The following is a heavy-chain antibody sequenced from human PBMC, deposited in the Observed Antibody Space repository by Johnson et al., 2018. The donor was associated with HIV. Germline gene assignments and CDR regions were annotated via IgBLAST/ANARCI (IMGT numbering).Heavy chain of an antibody. V-gene: IGHV3-30*18. CDR3: AKEGQLGDAFDI. Sequence: VQLVESGGGVVQPGRSLRLSCAASGFTFSSYAMHWVRQAPGKGLEWVAVISYDGSNKYYADPGKGRFTISRANAKNTLYLQMNSLRAEDTAVYYWAKEGQLGDAFDIWGQGTMVTVSS. J-gene: IGHJ3*02. CDR1: GFTFSSYA. CDR2: ISYDGSNK. D-gene: IGHD6-6*01.